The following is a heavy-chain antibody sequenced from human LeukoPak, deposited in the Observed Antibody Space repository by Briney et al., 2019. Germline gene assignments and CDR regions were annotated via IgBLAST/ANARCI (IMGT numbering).Heavy chain of an antibody. V-gene: IGHV3-11*03. J-gene: IGHJ4*02. CDR2: ISGSSSYT. CDR3: TRITVVAGNTYLADY. CDR1: GFTFSDYY. D-gene: IGHD6-19*01. Sequence: PGGSLRLSCAASGFTFSDYYMSWIRQVPGKGLEWVSYISGSSSYTNYADSVEGRFTISRDNANNSLYLQMNSLRAEDTAVYYCTRITVVAGNTYLADYWGQGTLVTVSS.